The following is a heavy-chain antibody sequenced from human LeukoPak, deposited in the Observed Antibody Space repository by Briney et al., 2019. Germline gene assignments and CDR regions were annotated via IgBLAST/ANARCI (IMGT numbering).Heavy chain of an antibody. CDR3: ARDSPGYLAYDS. D-gene: IGHD1-1*01. Sequence: GGSLRLSCAASGFTFSTYWMTWVRQAPGKGPEWVANIKEDGSATYYVDSVKGRFPISRDNAKKPLYLQMNSLRAEDTAVYYCARDSPGYLAYDSWGQGTLVTVSS. CDR1: GFTFSTYW. V-gene: IGHV3-7*04. J-gene: IGHJ4*02. CDR2: IKEDGSAT.